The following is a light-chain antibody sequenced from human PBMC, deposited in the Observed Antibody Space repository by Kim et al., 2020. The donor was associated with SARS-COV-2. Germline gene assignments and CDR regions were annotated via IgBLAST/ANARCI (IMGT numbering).Light chain of an antibody. CDR1: SLRSYY. Sequence: ALGQTVRITCQGDSLRSYYGSWYQQKPGQAPVLVIYGKNNRPSGIPDRFSGSSSGNTASLTITGAQAEDEADYYCNSRDSSGNHVVFGGGTQLTVL. CDR2: GKN. J-gene: IGLJ2*01. CDR3: NSRDSSGNHVV. V-gene: IGLV3-19*01.